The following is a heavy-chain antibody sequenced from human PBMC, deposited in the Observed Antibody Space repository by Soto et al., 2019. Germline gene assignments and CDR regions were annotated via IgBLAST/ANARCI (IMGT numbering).Heavy chain of an antibody. J-gene: IGHJ6*03. CDR1: GYTFTSYG. CDR2: ISAYNGNT. D-gene: IGHD3-10*01. CDR3: ARILPAKYYYGHYMDV. V-gene: IGHV1-18*01. Sequence: QVQLVQSGAEVKKPGASVKVSCKASGYTFTSYGISWVRQAPGQGLEWMGWISAYNGNTNYAQKHQGRVTITTDTTTSTAYMELRSLRSDDTAVYYCARILPAKYYYGHYMDVWGKGTTVTVSS.